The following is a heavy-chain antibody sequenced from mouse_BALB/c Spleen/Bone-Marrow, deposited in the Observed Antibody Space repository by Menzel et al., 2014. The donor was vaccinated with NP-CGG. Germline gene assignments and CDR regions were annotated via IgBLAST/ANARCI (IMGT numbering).Heavy chain of an antibody. Sequence: EVQLVESGPELMKPGASVKISCKASGYLFTSYYMHWVKQSHGESLEWIGYFDPFNGGTSYSQKFKGKATLTVDKSSSTAYMHLSSLTSEDSAVYFCARSYDGYPYAMNYWGQGTSVTVSS. CDR3: ARSYDGYPYAMNY. V-gene: IGHV1S135*01. D-gene: IGHD2-3*01. CDR2: FDPFNGGT. J-gene: IGHJ4*01. CDR1: GYLFTSYY.